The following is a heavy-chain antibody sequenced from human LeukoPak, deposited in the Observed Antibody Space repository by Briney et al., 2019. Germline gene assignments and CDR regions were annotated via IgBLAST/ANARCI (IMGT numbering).Heavy chain of an antibody. J-gene: IGHJ4*02. CDR3: AKATEQWLAYYFDY. CDR1: GFTFSSYG. V-gene: IGHV3-30*18. CDR2: ISYDGSNK. Sequence: GGSLRLSCAASGFTFSSYGMHWVRQAPGKGLEWVAVISYDGSNKYYADSVKGRFTISRDNSKNTLYLQMNSLRAEDTAVYYCAKATEQWLAYYFDYWGQGTLVTVSS. D-gene: IGHD6-19*01.